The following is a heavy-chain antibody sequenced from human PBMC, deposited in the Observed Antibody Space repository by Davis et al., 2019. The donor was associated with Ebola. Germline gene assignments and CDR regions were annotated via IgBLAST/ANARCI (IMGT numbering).Heavy chain of an antibody. CDR2: IYYSGST. Sequence: SETLSLTCTVSGGSISSSSYYWGWIRQPPGKGLEWIGSIYYSGSTYYNPSLKSRVTISVDTSKNQFSLKLSSVTAADTAVYYCASYRGWRRNYYYYGMDVWGQGTTVTVSS. D-gene: IGHD6-19*01. V-gene: IGHV4-39*01. J-gene: IGHJ6*02. CDR3: ASYRGWRRNYYYYGMDV. CDR1: GGSISSSSYY.